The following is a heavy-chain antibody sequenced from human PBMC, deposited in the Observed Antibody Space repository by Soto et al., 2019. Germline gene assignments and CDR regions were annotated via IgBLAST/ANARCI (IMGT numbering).Heavy chain of an antibody. Sequence: QVQLQESGPGLVKPSETLSLTCTVSGGSISSYYWSWIRQPPGKGLEWIGYIYYSGSTNYNPSLKRRVTMSVDTSKNQFSRKLSSVTAADTAVYYCASGGRAYCSGGSCYDLFDYWGQGTLVTVSS. CDR1: GGSISSYY. J-gene: IGHJ4*02. V-gene: IGHV4-59*01. D-gene: IGHD2-15*01. CDR2: IYYSGST. CDR3: ASGGRAYCSGGSCYDLFDY.